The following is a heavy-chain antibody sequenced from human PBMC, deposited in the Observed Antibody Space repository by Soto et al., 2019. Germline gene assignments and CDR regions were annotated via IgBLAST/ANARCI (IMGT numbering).Heavy chain of an antibody. D-gene: IGHD5-18*01. J-gene: IGHJ4*02. V-gene: IGHV4-38-2*01. CDR2: IYHSGST. CDR3: ARSYDRGYFDY. CDR1: GYSISSGYY. Sequence: SETLSLTCAVSGYSISSGYYWGWIRQPPGKGLEWIGSIYHSGSTYYNPSLKSRVTISVDTSKNQFSLKLSSVTAADTAVYYCARSYDRGYFDYWGQGTLVTVAS.